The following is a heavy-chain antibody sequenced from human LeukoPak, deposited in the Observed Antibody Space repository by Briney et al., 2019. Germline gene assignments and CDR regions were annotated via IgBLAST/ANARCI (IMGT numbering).Heavy chain of an antibody. J-gene: IGHJ2*01. V-gene: IGHV1-2*02. CDR3: ARHPGKVTNDWYFAL. D-gene: IGHD4-23*01. CDR2: INPNSGGT. Sequence: ASVKVSCKASGYTFTGYYIHWVRQAPGQGLEWMGWINPNSGGTNYAQKFQGRVTMTRDTSITTAYMELSRLSSDDTAVYYCARHPGKVTNDWYFALWGRGTLVTVSS. CDR1: GYTFTGYY.